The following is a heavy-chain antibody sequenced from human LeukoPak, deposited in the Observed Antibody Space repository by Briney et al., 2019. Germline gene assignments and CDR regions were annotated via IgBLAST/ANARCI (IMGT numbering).Heavy chain of an antibody. J-gene: IGHJ3*02. CDR2: IYHSGST. D-gene: IGHD3-9*01. CDR1: GGSISSSNW. Sequence: GSLRLSCVVSGGSISSSNWWSWVRQPPGKGLEWIGEIYHSGSTNYNPSLKSRVTISVDKSKNQFSLKLSSVTAADTAVYYCAVLYYDILTGPGGAFDIWGQGTMVTVSS. CDR3: AVLYYDILTGPGGAFDI. V-gene: IGHV4-4*02.